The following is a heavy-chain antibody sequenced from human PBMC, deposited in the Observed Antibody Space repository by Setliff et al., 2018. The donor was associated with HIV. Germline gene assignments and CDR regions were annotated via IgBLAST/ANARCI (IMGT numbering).Heavy chain of an antibody. V-gene: IGHV1-46*01. CDR3: AREGYDYVWGSYRSYYMDV. Sequence: ASVKVSCKASGYTFTSYYMQWVRQAPGKGLEWMGIINPSGGSTNYAQTFQGRVTMTRETSTSTVYMELSSLRSEDTAVYYCAREGYDYVWGSYRSYYMDVWGKCTTVTV. J-gene: IGHJ6*03. D-gene: IGHD3-16*02. CDR2: INPSGGST. CDR1: GYTFTSYY.